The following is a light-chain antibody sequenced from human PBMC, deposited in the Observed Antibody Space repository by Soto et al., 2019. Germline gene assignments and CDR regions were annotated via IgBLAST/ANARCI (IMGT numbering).Light chain of an antibody. J-gene: IGLJ7*01. CDR2: RNN. V-gene: IGLV1-47*01. CDR1: SSNMGSNY. CDR3: AAWDDSLSGAAV. Sequence: QSVLTQPPSASGTPGQRVTISCSGSSSNMGSNYVYWYQQLPGTAPKLLIYRNNQRPSGVPDRFSGSKSGTSASLAISGLRSEDEADYYCAAWDDSLSGAAVFGGGTQLTVL.